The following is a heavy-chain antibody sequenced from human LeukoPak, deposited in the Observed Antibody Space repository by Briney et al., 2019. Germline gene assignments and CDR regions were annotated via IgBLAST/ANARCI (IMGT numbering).Heavy chain of an antibody. D-gene: IGHD3-22*01. CDR1: GGSFSGYY. CDR3: ARGWRYYDSSGYSGHYFDY. Sequence: SETLSLTCAVYGGSFSGYYWSWIRQPPGKGLEWIGEINHSESTNYNPSLKSRVTISVDTSKNQFSLKLSSVTAADTAVYYCARGWRYYDSSGYSGHYFDYWGQGTLVTVSS. J-gene: IGHJ4*02. CDR2: INHSEST. V-gene: IGHV4-34*01.